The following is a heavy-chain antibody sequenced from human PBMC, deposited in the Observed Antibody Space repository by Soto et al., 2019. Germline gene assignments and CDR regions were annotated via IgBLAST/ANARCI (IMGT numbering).Heavy chain of an antibody. CDR3: AKVSLPLRFLEWFFDY. V-gene: IGHV3-23*01. D-gene: IGHD3-3*01. CDR2: ISGSGGST. CDR1: GFTFSSYA. Sequence: SLRLSCAASGFTFSSYAMSWVRQAPGKGLEWVSAISGSGGSTYYADSVKGRFTISRDNSKNTLYLQMNSLRAEDTAVYYCAKVSLPLRFLEWFFDYWGQGTLVTVSS. J-gene: IGHJ4*02.